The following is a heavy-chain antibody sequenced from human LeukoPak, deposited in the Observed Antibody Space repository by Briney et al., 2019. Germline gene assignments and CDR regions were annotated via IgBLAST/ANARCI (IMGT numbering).Heavy chain of an antibody. CDR2: IYYSGST. J-gene: IGHJ3*02. D-gene: IGHD4/OR15-4a*01. Sequence: SETLSLTCTVSGGSISSSSYYWGWIRQPPGKGLEWIGSIYYSGSTYYNPSLKSRVTISVDTSKNQFSLKLSSVTAADTAVYYCARLGAGDAFDIWGQGTMVTVSS. CDR3: ARLGAGDAFDI. CDR1: GGSISSSSYY. V-gene: IGHV4-39*07.